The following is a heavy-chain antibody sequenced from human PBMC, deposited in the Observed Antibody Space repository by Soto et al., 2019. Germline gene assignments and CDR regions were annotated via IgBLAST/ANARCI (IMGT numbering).Heavy chain of an antibody. CDR1: GYTFTSYA. V-gene: IGHV1-3*01. D-gene: IGHD4-17*01. CDR2: INAGNGNT. CDR3: ARDLNPSSMTTVTTHYYYGMYV. J-gene: IGHJ6*02. Sequence: ASVKVSCKASGYTFTSYAMHWVRQAPGQRLEWMGWINAGNGNTKYSQKFQGRVTITRDTSASTAYMELSSLRSEDTAVYYCARDLNPSSMTTVTTHYYYGMYVWGQGTTVTVSS.